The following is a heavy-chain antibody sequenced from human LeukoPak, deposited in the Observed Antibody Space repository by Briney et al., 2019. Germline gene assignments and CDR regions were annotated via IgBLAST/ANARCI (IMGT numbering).Heavy chain of an antibody. CDR3: ARDTGTVTTPAAFDI. CDR1: GYTFTSYG. V-gene: IGHV1-18*01. Sequence: GASVKVSCKASGYTFTSYGISWVRQAPGQGLEWMGWISAYNGNTNYAQKLQGRVTITTDTSTSTAYMELRSLRSDDTAVYYCARDTGTVTTPAAFDIWGQGTMVTVSS. CDR2: ISAYNGNT. D-gene: IGHD4-17*01. J-gene: IGHJ3*02.